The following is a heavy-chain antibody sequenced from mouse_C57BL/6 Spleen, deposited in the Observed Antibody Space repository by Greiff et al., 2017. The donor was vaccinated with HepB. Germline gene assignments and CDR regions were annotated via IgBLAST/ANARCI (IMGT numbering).Heavy chain of an antibody. J-gene: IGHJ3*01. Sequence: QVQLKESGAELARPGASVKLSCKASGYTFTSYGISWVKQRTGQGLEWIGEIYPRSGNTYYNEKFKGKATLTADKSSSTAYMELRSLTSEDSAVYFCARSSWDTWFAYWGQGTLVTVSA. CDR2: IYPRSGNT. CDR1: GYTFTSYG. CDR3: ARSSWDTWFAY. V-gene: IGHV1-81*01. D-gene: IGHD4-1*01.